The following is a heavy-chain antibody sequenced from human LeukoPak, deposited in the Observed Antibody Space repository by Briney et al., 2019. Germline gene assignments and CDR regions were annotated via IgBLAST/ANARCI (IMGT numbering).Heavy chain of an antibody. D-gene: IGHD3-22*01. J-gene: IGHJ4*02. Sequence: PGRSLRLSCAASGFTFSSYAMHWVRQAPGKGLEWVAVISYDGSNKYYADSVKGRFTISRDNSKNTRYLQMNIRRAEDTAVYYCARERMTHYYDSSGYSHEFDYWGQGTLVTVSS. V-gene: IGHV3-30-3*01. CDR1: GFTFSSYA. CDR3: ARERMTHYYDSSGYSHEFDY. CDR2: ISYDGSNK.